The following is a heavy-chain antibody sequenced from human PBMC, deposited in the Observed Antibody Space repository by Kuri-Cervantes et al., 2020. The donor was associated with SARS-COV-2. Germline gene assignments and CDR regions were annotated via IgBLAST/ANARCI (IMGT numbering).Heavy chain of an antibody. CDR2: INCKSGAT. Sequence: ASVKVSCKFSTSIFTDYYIHWVRQAPGRGLEWMGWINCKSGATNHAQRFQGRVTMTRDTSIRTAYMELSSLTSEDTAIYYCYCAPKEGFDSWGQGTLVTVSS. CDR3: YCAPKEGFDS. J-gene: IGHJ4*02. CDR1: TSIFTDYY. V-gene: IGHV1-2*02. D-gene: IGHD2-21*01.